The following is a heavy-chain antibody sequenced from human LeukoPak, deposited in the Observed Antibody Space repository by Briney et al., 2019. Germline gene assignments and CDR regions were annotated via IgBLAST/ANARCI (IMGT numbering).Heavy chain of an antibody. CDR3: ARDTVAGTAGYYMDV. Sequence: SETLSLTCSISRHSISSAYYWGWIRQPPGTGLEWIGSKYHSGSTFYNPYLKSRVTMSVDTSKNQFSLKLTSVTAADTAVYYCARDTVAGTAGYYMDVWGKGTTVTISS. J-gene: IGHJ6*03. D-gene: IGHD6-19*01. CDR1: RHSISSAYY. CDR2: KYHSGST. V-gene: IGHV4-38-2*02.